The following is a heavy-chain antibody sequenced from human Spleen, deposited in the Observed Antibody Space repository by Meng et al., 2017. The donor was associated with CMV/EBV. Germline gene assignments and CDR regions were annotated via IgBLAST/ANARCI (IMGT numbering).Heavy chain of an antibody. CDR3: AGDKPPLGREGEGAGGLDY. Sequence: GESLKISCETSGFIFSSNWMSWVRQAPGKGLEWVANINEDGSVEYYVDSVKGRFTISRDNAKNAVYLQMNSLRAEDTAVYYCAGDKPPLGREGEGAGGLDYWGQGTLVTVSS. CDR2: INEDGSVE. V-gene: IGHV3-7*01. D-gene: IGHD5-24*01. CDR1: GFIFSSNW. J-gene: IGHJ4*02.